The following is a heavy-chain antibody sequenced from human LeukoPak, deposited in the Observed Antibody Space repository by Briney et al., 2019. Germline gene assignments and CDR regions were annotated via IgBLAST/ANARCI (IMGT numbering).Heavy chain of an antibody. Sequence: GGSLRLSCAASGFTFSSYAMSWVRQAPGKGLEWVSAISGSGGSTYYADSVKGRFTISRDNSKNTLYLQMNSLRAEDTAVYYCAKGTSFWSGYLGPNYYMDVWGKGTTVTVSS. J-gene: IGHJ6*03. V-gene: IGHV3-23*01. CDR3: AKGTSFWSGYLGPNYYMDV. D-gene: IGHD3-3*01. CDR2: ISGSGGST. CDR1: GFTFSSYA.